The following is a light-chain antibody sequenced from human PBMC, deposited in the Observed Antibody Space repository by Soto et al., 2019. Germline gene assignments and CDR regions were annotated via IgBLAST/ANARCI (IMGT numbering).Light chain of an antibody. CDR3: CSYAGSGTYV. CDR2: EGS. J-gene: IGLJ1*01. V-gene: IGLV2-23*01. CDR1: SSDVGSYNL. Sequence: QSALTQPASVSGSPGQSITISCTGTSSDVGSYNLVSWYQQHPGKGPKLMIYEGSKRPSGVSNRFSGSKSGNTASLTISGLQAEDEADYYCCSYAGSGTYVFGTGTKVTVL.